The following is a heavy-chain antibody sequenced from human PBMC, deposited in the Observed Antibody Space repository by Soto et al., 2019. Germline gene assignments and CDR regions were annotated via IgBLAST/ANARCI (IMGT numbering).Heavy chain of an antibody. V-gene: IGHV1-2*04. CDR3: AREITILGRYGMDV. CDR2: INPNSGGT. Sequence: ASVKVSCKASGYTFTGYYMHWVRQAPGQGLEWMGWINPNSGGTNYAQKFQGWVTMTRDTSISTAYMELSRLRSDDTAVYYCAREITILGRYGMDVWGQGTTVTVSS. J-gene: IGHJ6*02. D-gene: IGHD3-3*01. CDR1: GYTFTGYY.